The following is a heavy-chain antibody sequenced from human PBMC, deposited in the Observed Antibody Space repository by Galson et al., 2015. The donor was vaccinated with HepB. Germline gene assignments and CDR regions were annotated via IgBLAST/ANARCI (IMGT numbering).Heavy chain of an antibody. Sequence: SVKVSCKASGVTFSSYAISWVRQAPGQGLEWMGGIIPIFGIANYAQKFQGRVTITADESTSTAYMELSSLRSEDTAVYYCARDDSGDNYDFWSGYSSGMDVWGQGTTVTVSS. CDR3: ARDDSGDNYDFWSGYSSGMDV. CDR1: GVTFSSYA. D-gene: IGHD3-3*01. V-gene: IGHV1-69*13. J-gene: IGHJ6*02. CDR2: IIPIFGIA.